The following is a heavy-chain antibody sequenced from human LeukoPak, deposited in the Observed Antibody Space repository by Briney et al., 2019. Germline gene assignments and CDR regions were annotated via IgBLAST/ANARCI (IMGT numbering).Heavy chain of an antibody. CDR1: GNSFTTYW. Sequence: LGEALKISCKGSGNSFTTYWITWVRPMPGEGLEWMGIIYPGDSDSRYSTSFQGQVTMTAEKSITPAYLQWSSLKGSDTAMYYCARTPDCSSTSCYPYYYYGMDVWGERT. D-gene: IGHD2-2*01. CDR2: IYPGDSDS. J-gene: IGHJ6*02. CDR3: ARTPDCSSTSCYPYYYYGMDV. V-gene: IGHV5-51*01.